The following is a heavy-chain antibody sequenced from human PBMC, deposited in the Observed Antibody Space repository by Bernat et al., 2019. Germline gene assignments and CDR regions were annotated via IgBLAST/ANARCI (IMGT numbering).Heavy chain of an antibody. Sequence: EVQLVESGGGLVQPGGSLRLSCAASGFTFSSYSMNWVRQAPGKGLEWVSYISSSSSTIYYADSEKGRFTISRDNAKNSLYLQMNSLRDEDTAVYYCAKAYSSSWYAYPSYYYYYMDVWGKGTTVTVSS. V-gene: IGHV3-48*02. CDR1: GFTFSSYS. CDR2: ISSSSSTI. CDR3: AKAYSSSWYAYPSYYYYYMDV. J-gene: IGHJ6*03. D-gene: IGHD6-13*01.